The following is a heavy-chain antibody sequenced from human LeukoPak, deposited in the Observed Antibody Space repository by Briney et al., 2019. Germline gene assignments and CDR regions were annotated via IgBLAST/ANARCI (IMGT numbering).Heavy chain of an antibody. Sequence: GGSLRLSCASSGFTFSSYSMNWVRQGPGKGLEWVSYISSSSGTTYYADSVKGRFTISRDNAEKSLYLQMNSLRAEDTAVYYCARDRIDYGDLPADYWGQGTLVTVSS. CDR2: ISSSSGTT. D-gene: IGHD4-17*01. CDR1: GFTFSSYS. CDR3: ARDRIDYGDLPADY. V-gene: IGHV3-48*01. J-gene: IGHJ4*02.